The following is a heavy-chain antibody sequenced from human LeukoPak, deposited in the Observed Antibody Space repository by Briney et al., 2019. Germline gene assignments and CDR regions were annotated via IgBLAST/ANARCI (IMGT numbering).Heavy chain of an antibody. CDR3: ARGIAAAGTSFRVLDNWFDP. CDR2: INHSGST. J-gene: IGHJ5*02. Sequence: SETLSLTCAVYGGSFSGYYWSWIRQPPGKGLEWIGEINHSGSTNYNPSLESRVTISVDTSKNQFSLKLSSVTAADTAVYYCARGIAAAGTSFRVLDNWFDPWGQGTLVTVSS. D-gene: IGHD6-13*01. V-gene: IGHV4-34*01. CDR1: GGSFSGYY.